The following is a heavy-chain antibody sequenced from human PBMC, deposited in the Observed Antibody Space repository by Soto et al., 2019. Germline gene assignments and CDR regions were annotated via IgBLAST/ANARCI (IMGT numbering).Heavy chain of an antibody. CDR2: ISSSSSTI. V-gene: IGHV3-48*01. D-gene: IGHD3-22*01. CDR1: GFTFSSYS. Sequence: EVQLVESGGGLVQPGGSLRLSCAASGFTFSSYSMNWVRQAPGKGLGWVSYISSSSSTIYYADSVKGRFTISRDNAKNSLYLQMNSLRAEDTAVYYCARDSGLGDFDIWGQGTMVTVSS. J-gene: IGHJ3*02. CDR3: ARDSGLGDFDI.